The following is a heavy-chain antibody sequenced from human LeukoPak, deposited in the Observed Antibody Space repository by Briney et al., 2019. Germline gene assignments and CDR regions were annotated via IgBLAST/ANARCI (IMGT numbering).Heavy chain of an antibody. CDR3: ARHNGFDRGYYYYMDV. CDR1: SGFINSYY. CDR2: VYTSGIT. V-gene: IGHV4-4*07. J-gene: IGHJ6*03. D-gene: IGHD3-9*01. Sequence: PSETLSLTCTVSSGFINSYYWSWIRQPAGKGLEWIGRVYTSGITNYNPSLKSRITMSVDTSKNQFSLKLTSVTAADTAAYYCARHNGFDRGYYYYMDVWGKGTTVTVSS.